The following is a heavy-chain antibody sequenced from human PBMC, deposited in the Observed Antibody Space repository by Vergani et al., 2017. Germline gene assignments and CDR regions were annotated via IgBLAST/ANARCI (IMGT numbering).Heavy chain of an antibody. J-gene: IGHJ5*02. CDR1: GGSFSGYY. CDR3: ARGRGYGSEPRYNWFDP. D-gene: IGHD3-10*01. Sequence: QVQLQQWGAGLLKPSETLSLTCAVYGGSFSGYYWSWIRQPPGKGLEWIGEINHSGSTNYNPSLKSRVTISVDTSKNQFSLKLSSVTAADTAVYYCARGRGYGSEPRYNWFDPWGQGTLVTVSS. V-gene: IGHV4-34*01. CDR2: INHSGST.